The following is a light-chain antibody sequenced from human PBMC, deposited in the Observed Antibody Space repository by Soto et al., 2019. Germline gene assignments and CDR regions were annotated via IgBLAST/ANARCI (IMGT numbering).Light chain of an antibody. Sequence: QSVLTQSPSASGTPGQRVTISCYGSSSNIGSYPVYWYQQLPGTAPKLRIKSADQRPSGVPDRFSASKSGTSASLAISGLRSEDEADYYCAAWDASLSGHVFGAGTKLTVL. CDR1: SSNIGSYP. CDR3: AAWDASLSGHV. V-gene: IGLV1-47*02. J-gene: IGLJ1*01. CDR2: SAD.